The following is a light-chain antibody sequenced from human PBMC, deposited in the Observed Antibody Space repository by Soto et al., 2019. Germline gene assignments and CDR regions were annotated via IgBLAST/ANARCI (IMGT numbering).Light chain of an antibody. CDR1: QTINNNY. CDR3: QQYDRSLT. CDR2: GAS. Sequence: EIVLTQSPGTVSLSPGERATLFCRASQTINNNYLAWYQQRPGQAPRLLIYGASSSATGVPDRFSGSGSGTDFTLTISSLEPEDFAVYHCQQYDRSLTFGGGTKVEIK. V-gene: IGKV3-20*01. J-gene: IGKJ4*01.